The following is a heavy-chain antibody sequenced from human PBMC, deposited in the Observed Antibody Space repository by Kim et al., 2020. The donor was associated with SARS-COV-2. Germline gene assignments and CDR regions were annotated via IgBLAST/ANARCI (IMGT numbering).Heavy chain of an antibody. CDR2: ST. V-gene: IGHV3-66*01. CDR3: ARSAYDHLLDY. J-gene: IGHJ4*02. D-gene: IGHD5-12*01. Sequence: STYYADSVKGRFTISRDKSNNTLYLQLNSLRADDSGVYYCARSAYDHLLDYWGQGTLVTVSS.